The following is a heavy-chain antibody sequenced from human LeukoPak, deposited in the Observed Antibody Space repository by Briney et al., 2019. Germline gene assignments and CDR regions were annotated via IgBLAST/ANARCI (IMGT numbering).Heavy chain of an antibody. D-gene: IGHD2-8*02. J-gene: IGHJ4*02. CDR1: GFTFNYYW. Sequence: RWSLRLSCAASGFTFNYYWMSWVRQAPGTGLEWVANIKQDGSEKYYVDSVKGRFIISRDNARNSFHLQMNSLRAEDTAIYYCATYRQVLLRFESWGQGTLVTVSS. CDR3: ATYRQVLLRFES. V-gene: IGHV3-7*03. CDR2: IKQDGSEK.